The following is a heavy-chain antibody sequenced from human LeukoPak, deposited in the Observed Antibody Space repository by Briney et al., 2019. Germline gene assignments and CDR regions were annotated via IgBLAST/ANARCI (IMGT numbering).Heavy chain of an antibody. CDR2: IIPIFGTA. Sequence: SVNVSCKASGGTFSSYAISWVRQAPGQGLEWMGGIIPIFGTANYAHKFKGRVTITADESTSTAYMELSSLRSEDTAVYYCARSYYYDSSGYPDYWGQGTLVTVSS. V-gene: IGHV1-69*01. CDR1: GGTFSSYA. D-gene: IGHD3-22*01. J-gene: IGHJ4*02. CDR3: ARSYYYDSSGYPDY.